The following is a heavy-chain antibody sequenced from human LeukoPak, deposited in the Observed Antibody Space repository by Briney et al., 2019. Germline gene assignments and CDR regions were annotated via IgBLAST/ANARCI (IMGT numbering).Heavy chain of an antibody. D-gene: IGHD3-22*01. V-gene: IGHV3-23*01. CDR2: ISGSGGST. Sequence: GGSLRLSCAASGFTFSSYAMSWVRQAPGKGLEWVSAISGSGGSTYYADSVKGRFTISRDNSKNTLYLQMNSLRAEDTAVYYCAKGPSVVVITTGFDYWGQGTLVTVSS. CDR3: AKGPSVVVITTGFDY. J-gene: IGHJ4*02. CDR1: GFTFSSYA.